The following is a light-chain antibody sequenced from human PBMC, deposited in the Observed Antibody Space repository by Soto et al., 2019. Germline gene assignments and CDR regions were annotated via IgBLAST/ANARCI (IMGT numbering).Light chain of an antibody. CDR3: QEATRIPIT. CDR1: QSISRW. V-gene: IGKV1-5*01. CDR2: DAS. J-gene: IGKJ5*01. Sequence: DIQMTQSPSTLSASVGDRVTITCRASQSISRWLAWHQQKPGKAPRLLIYDASNLQRGVPSRFSGSGSGTDFTLTISSLQPEDFGTYYCQEATRIPITFGQGTRLEIK.